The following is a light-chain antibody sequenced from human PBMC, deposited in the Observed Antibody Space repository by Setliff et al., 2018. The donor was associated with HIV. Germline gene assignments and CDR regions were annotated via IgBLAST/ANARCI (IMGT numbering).Light chain of an antibody. CDR1: TNDVGAYNY. CDR3: SSYSTSSTPSV. CDR2: GVT. Sequence: QSALTQPASVPGSPGQSIAISCTGTTNDVGAYNYVSWYQQHPGKAPKLIIYGVTHRPSGVSDRFSGSKSGDTASLTISGLQTEDEADYYCSSYSTSSTPSVFGTGTKVTVL. J-gene: IGLJ1*01. V-gene: IGLV2-14*03.